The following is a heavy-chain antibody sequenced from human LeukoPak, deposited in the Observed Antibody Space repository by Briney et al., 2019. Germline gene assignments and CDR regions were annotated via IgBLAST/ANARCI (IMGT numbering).Heavy chain of an antibody. D-gene: IGHD4-23*01. J-gene: IGHJ4*02. CDR3: AREGVTRDY. CDR2: IYHSGST. CDR1: GDSISSYY. Sequence: SETLSLTCTVSGDSISSYYWSWIRQPPGKGLEWIGSIYHSGSTYYNPSLKSRVTISVDTSKNQFSLKLSSVTAADTAVYYCAREGVTRDYWGQGTLVTVSS. V-gene: IGHV4-38-2*02.